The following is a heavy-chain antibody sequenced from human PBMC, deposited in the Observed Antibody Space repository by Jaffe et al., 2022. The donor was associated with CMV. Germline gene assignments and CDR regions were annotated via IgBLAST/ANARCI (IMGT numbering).Heavy chain of an antibody. CDR1: GYTFTSYY. V-gene: IGHV1-46*01. Sequence: QVQLVQSGAEVKKPGASVKVSCKASGYTFTSYYMHWVRQAPGQGLEWMGIINPSGGSTSYAQKFQGRVTMTRDTSTSTVYMELSSLRSEDTAVYYCARALLESYDGPPDGMDVWGQGTTVTVSS. D-gene: IGHD5-18*01. J-gene: IGHJ6*02. CDR2: INPSGGST. CDR3: ARALLESYDGPPDGMDV.